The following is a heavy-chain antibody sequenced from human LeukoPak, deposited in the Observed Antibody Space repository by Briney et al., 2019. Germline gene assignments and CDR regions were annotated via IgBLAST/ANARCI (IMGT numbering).Heavy chain of an antibody. Sequence: SETLSLTCAVSGYSISSGYYWGWIRQPPGKGLEWTGSIYHSGSTYYNPSLKSRVTISVDTSKNQFSLKLSSVTAADTAVYYCARLDKGVTIFGVVSYWGQGTLVTVSS. V-gene: IGHV4-38-2*01. CDR2: IYHSGST. J-gene: IGHJ4*02. CDR1: GYSISSGYY. CDR3: ARLDKGVTIFGVVSY. D-gene: IGHD3-3*01.